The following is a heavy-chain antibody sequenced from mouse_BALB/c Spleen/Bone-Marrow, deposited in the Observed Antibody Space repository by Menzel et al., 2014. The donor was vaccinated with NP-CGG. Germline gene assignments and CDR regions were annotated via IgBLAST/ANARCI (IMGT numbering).Heavy chain of an antibody. CDR2: ISNGGGST. D-gene: IGHD4-1*01. V-gene: IGHV5-12-2*01. CDR3: ARQNCFPYFDY. J-gene: IGHJ2*01. CDR1: GFTFSSYT. Sequence: EVKLVESGGGLVQPGGSLKLSCAASGFTFSSYTMSWVRQTPEKRLEWVAYISNGGGSTYYPDTVKGRFTISRDNAKNALYLQMSSLKSEDTAMYYCARQNCFPYFDYWGQGTTLTVSS.